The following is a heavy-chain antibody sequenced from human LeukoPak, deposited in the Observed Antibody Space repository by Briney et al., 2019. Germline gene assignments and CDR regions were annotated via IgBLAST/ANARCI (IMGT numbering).Heavy chain of an antibody. Sequence: PSQTLSLTCAVYGGSFSGYYWSWIRQPPGKGLEWIGEINHTGITNYNPSLKSRVTISVDTSKNQFSLTLSSVTAADTAVYHCARGRAFRHRGYASGSILIDWGQGTLVTVSS. CDR3: ARGRAFRHRGYASGSILID. CDR2: INHTGIT. V-gene: IGHV4-34*01. D-gene: IGHD3-10*01. J-gene: IGHJ4*02. CDR1: GGSFSGYY.